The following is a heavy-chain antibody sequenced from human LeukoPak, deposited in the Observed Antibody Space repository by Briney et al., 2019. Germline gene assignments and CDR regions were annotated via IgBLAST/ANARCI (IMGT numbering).Heavy chain of an antibody. J-gene: IGHJ4*02. V-gene: IGHV4-34*01. D-gene: IGHD2-2*01. Sequence: PSETLSLTCAVYGGSFSGYYWSWLRQPPGKGLEWIGEINHSGSTNYNPSLKSRVTISVDTSKNQFSLKLSSVTAADTAVYYCARLVARYCSSTSCRGSDYWGQGTLVTVSS. CDR3: ARLVARYCSSTSCRGSDY. CDR2: INHSGST. CDR1: GGSFSGYY.